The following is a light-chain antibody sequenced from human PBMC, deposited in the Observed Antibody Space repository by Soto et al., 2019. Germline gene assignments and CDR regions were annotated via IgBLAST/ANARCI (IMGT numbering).Light chain of an antibody. CDR3: SSYTGSSTPYV. CDR2: DVS. CDR1: SSDVGGYNY. V-gene: IGLV2-14*01. Sequence: QPVLTQPASVSGSPGQSITISCTGTSSDVGGYNYVSWYQQYPGKAPKLMIYDVSNRPSGVSNRFSGSKSGNTASLTISGLQAEDEGDYYCSSYTGSSTPYVFGTGTKLTVL. J-gene: IGLJ1*01.